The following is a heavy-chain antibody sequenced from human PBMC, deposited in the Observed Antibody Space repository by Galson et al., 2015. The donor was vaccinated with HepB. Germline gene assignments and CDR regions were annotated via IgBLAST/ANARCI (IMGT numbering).Heavy chain of an antibody. Sequence: SLRLSCAASGFTSGSYSMSWVRQAPGKGLEWVANINQDGSNKYFVDSVKGRFTISRDNAKNSLYLQMNSLRAEDTAVYYCARRRIHGIPAPPDYYYYYYMDVWGKGTTVTVSS. CDR2: INQDGSNK. V-gene: IGHV3-7*01. J-gene: IGHJ6*03. CDR3: ARRRIHGIPAPPDYYYYYYMDV. CDR1: GFTSGSYS. D-gene: IGHD6-13*01.